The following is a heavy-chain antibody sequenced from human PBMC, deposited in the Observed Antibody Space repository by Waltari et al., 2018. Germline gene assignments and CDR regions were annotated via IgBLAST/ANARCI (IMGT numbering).Heavy chain of an antibody. Sequence: EVQLVESGGGLVQPGGSLRLSCAASGFTFTRYWMSWVRQAPGKGLECVANINQGGSDKNYVESVKGRFTISRDNAKNSLYLQMNSLRAEDTAVYYCARTGDDYWGQGTLVTVSS. J-gene: IGHJ4*02. D-gene: IGHD1-1*01. CDR1: GFTFTRYW. CDR2: INQGGSDK. CDR3: ARTGDDY. V-gene: IGHV3-7*03.